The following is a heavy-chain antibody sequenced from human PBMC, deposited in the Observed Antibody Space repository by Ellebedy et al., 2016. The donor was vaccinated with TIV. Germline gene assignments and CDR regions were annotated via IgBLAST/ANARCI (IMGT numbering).Heavy chain of an antibody. CDR3: ARDGETTVTGPCMDV. J-gene: IGHJ6*02. V-gene: IGHV3-33*08. CDR1: GFTFSSYG. CDR2: IWYDGSNK. Sequence: GGSLRLSXAASGFTFSSYGMHWVRQAPGKGLEWVAVIWYDGSNKYYADSVKGRFTISRDNSKNTLYLQMNSLRAEDTAVYYCARDGETTVTGPCMDVWGQGTTVTVSS. D-gene: IGHD4-17*01.